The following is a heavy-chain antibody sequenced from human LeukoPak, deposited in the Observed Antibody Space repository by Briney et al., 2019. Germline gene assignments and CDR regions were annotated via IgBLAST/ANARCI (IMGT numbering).Heavy chain of an antibody. Sequence: SETLSLTCTVSGGSISSYYWSWIRQPPGKGLEWIGYIYYSGSTNYNPSLKSRVTISVDTSKNQFSLKLSSVTAADTAVYYCARERNWGNWFDPWGQGTLVTVSS. J-gene: IGHJ5*02. V-gene: IGHV4-59*12. CDR1: GGSISSYY. D-gene: IGHD7-27*01. CDR3: ARERNWGNWFDP. CDR2: IYYSGST.